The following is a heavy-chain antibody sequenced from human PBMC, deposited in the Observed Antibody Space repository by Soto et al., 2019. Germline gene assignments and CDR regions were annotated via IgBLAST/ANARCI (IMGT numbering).Heavy chain of an antibody. CDR3: ARDLSFDYGAGY. V-gene: IGHV3-49*03. Sequence: GGSLRLSCTGSGFTFGDHAMGWFRQAPGKGLEWVGFIRSKAYGGTTEYAASVKGRFTISRDNAKNSLYLQMNSLRDDDTAVYYCARDLSFDYGAGYCGQGTLVTVSS. CDR2: IRSKAYGGTT. CDR1: GFTFGDHA. D-gene: IGHD3-10*01. J-gene: IGHJ4*02.